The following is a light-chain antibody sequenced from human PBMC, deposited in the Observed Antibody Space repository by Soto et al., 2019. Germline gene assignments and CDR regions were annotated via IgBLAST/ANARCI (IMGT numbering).Light chain of an antibody. CDR1: TSNIGAGYD. Sequence: QSVLTQPPSVSGAPGQRVTLSCTGSTSNIGAGYDVHWYQQLPGTAPKLLIYGNSNRPSGVPDRFSGSKSGTSASLAITGLQAEDEADYYCGTWDSSLSAVVFGGGTKLTVL. J-gene: IGLJ2*01. CDR2: GNS. V-gene: IGLV1-40*01. CDR3: GTWDSSLSAVV.